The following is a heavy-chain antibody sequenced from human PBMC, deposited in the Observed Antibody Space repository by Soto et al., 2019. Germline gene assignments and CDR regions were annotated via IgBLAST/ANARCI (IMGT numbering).Heavy chain of an antibody. J-gene: IGHJ4*02. D-gene: IGHD5-18*01. CDR2: IYHSGTT. CDR3: AREGIQLWPPPFDY. Sequence: SETLSLTCAVSSFSISSGYYWGWVRQPPGKGLEWIGSIYHSGTTNYSPSLKSRVTISIDTSKNQFSLTLRSVTAADAAVYYCAREGIQLWPPPFDYWGQGTLVTVSS. V-gene: IGHV4-38-2*02. CDR1: SFSISSGYY.